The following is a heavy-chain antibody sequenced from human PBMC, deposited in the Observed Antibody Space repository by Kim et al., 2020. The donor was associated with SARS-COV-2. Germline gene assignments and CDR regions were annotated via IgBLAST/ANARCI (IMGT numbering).Heavy chain of an antibody. CDR3: ARAREQWLAGDYYYGMDV. J-gene: IGHJ6*02. V-gene: IGHV3-21*01. CDR2: ISSSSSYI. CDR1: GFTFSGYS. Sequence: GGSLRLSCAASGFTFSGYSMNWVRQAPGKGLEWVSSISSSSSYIFYADSVKGRFTISRDNAKNSLYLQMNSLRAEDTAVYYCARAREQWLAGDYYYGMDVWGQGTTVTVSS. D-gene: IGHD6-19*01.